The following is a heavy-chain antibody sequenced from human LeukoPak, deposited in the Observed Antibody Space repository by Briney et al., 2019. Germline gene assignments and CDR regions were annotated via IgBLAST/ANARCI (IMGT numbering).Heavy chain of an antibody. CDR1: GFTFSSYA. Sequence: GRSLRLSCAASGFTFSSYAMHWVRQAPGKGLEWVAVISYDGSNKYYADSVKGRFTISRDNSKNTLYLQMNSLRAEDTAVYYCASFTGYEVLDYWGQGTLVTVSS. V-gene: IGHV3-30*04. CDR2: ISYDGSNK. CDR3: ASFTGYEVLDY. D-gene: IGHD6-13*01. J-gene: IGHJ4*02.